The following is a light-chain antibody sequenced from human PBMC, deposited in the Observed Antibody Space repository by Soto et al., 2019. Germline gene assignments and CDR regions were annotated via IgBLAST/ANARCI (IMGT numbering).Light chain of an antibody. CDR3: QQYNTYWT. CDR2: KAS. CDR1: QGISSW. Sequence: DIQLTQSPSFLSASVGDRVTITFRASQGISSWLAWYQQKPGKAPKLLIYKASTLKSGVPSRFSGSGSGTEFTLTISSLQPHDFATYYCQQYNTYWTFGQGTKVDI. V-gene: IGKV1-5*03. J-gene: IGKJ1*01.